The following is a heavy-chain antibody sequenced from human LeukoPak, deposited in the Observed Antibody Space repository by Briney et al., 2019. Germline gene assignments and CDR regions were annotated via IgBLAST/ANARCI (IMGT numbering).Heavy chain of an antibody. D-gene: IGHD5-24*01. CDR3: AREVSPEMAIDY. J-gene: IGHJ4*02. CDR1: GFTFSSYS. CDR2: ISSSSSYI. V-gene: IGHV3-21*01. Sequence: GGSLRLSCAASGFTFSSYSMNWVRQAPGKGLEWVSSISSSSSYIYYADSVKGRFTISRDNAKNSLYLQMNSLRAEDTAVYYCAREVSPEMAIDYWGQGTLVTVSS.